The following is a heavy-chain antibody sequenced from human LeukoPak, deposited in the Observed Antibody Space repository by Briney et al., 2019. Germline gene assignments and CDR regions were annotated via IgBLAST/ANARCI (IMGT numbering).Heavy chain of an antibody. CDR2: IYYTGSA. CDR1: GGSFSGYY. D-gene: IGHD2-21*02. V-gene: IGHV4-31*11. CDR3: ARDRGDHVSLD. Sequence: SETLSLTCAVYGGSFSGYYWSWIRQHPGKGLEWIGYIYYTGSAYYNPSLKSRVTISVDTSNNQFSLKLSSVTAADTAVYFCARDRGDHVSLDWGQGTLVTVSS. J-gene: IGHJ4*02.